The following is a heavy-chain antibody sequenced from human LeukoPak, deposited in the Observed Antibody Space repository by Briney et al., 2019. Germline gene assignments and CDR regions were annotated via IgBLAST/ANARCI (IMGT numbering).Heavy chain of an antibody. CDR1: GGSISSYY. Sequence: SETLSLTCTVSGGSISSYYWSWIRQPPGKGLEWIGYIYNRGSTNYNPSLKSRVNISVDTSKNQFSLKLRSVTAADTAVYYCARDRPGIAVAGDAFDIWGQGTMVTVSS. V-gene: IGHV4-59*01. CDR3: ARDRPGIAVAGDAFDI. CDR2: IYNRGST. J-gene: IGHJ3*02. D-gene: IGHD6-19*01.